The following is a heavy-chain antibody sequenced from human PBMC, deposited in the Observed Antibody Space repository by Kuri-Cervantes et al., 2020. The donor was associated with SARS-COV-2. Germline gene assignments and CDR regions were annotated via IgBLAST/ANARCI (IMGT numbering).Heavy chain of an antibody. D-gene: IGHD3-3*01. V-gene: IGHV4-34*01. Sequence: ESLKISCAVYGVSLSNHYWSWIRQSPGKGLEWIGEIHHSGTTNYNPSLKSRVTISVDTSKNQFSLKLSSVTAADTAVYYCARVGITIFGVGPPMGYWGQGTLVTVSS. CDR2: IHHSGTT. CDR3: ARVGITIFGVGPPMGY. CDR1: GVSLSNHY. J-gene: IGHJ4*02.